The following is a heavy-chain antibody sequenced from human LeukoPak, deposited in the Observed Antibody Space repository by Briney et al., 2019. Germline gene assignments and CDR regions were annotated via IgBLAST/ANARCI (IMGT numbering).Heavy chain of an antibody. CDR3: ARAFTVTSPINY. CDR1: GYTFTTYY. Sequence: ASVKVSCKASGYTFTTYYMHWVRQAPGQGLEWMGIINPSGGATSYAQKFQGRLTMTRDTSTSTVYMELSSLRSEDTAVYYCARAFTVTSPINYWGQGTLVTVS. D-gene: IGHD4-17*01. CDR2: INPSGGAT. V-gene: IGHV1-46*01. J-gene: IGHJ4*02.